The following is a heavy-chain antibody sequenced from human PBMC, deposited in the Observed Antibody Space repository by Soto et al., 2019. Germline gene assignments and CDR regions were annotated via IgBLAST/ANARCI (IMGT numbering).Heavy chain of an antibody. Sequence: ASVKVSCKASGGTFSSYAISWVRQAPGQGLEWMGGIIPIFGTANYAQKFQGRVTITADESTSAAYMELSSLRSEDTAVYYCASGTYYYDSSGYPSHGLDWFDPWGQGTLVTVSS. CDR3: ASGTYYYDSSGYPSHGLDWFDP. CDR1: GGTFSSYA. CDR2: IIPIFGTA. D-gene: IGHD3-22*01. V-gene: IGHV1-69*13. J-gene: IGHJ5*02.